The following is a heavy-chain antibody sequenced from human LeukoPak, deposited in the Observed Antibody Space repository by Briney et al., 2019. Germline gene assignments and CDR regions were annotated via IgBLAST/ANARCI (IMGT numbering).Heavy chain of an antibody. CDR1: GGSVSSGISY. V-gene: IGHV4-61*01. CDR3: ARDPGYSGYGTPPYFDY. J-gene: IGHJ4*02. D-gene: IGHD5-12*01. CDR2: ISDSGGS. Sequence: PSETLSLTCSVSGGSVSSGISYWSWIRQPPGEGLEWIAYISDSGGSDYNPSLKSRVTISVDTSKNQFSLKLSSVAAADTAVYYCARDPGYSGYGTPPYFDYWGQGTLVTVSS.